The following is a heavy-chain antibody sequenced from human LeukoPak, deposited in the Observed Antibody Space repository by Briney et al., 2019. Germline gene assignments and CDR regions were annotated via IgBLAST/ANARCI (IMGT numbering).Heavy chain of an antibody. J-gene: IGHJ6*03. CDR1: GDSMSDSY. V-gene: IGHV4-4*07. D-gene: IGHD2-8*01. Sequence: SDTLSLTCTVSGDSMSDSYWRWIRQPAGKGLEWIGRIYASGSTNYNPSLKRRVTLSVDTSSNPFSLTLSSVTAADTAVYHCARDIRSHNGPGGYYYYYMDVWGEGTTVTVSS. CDR3: ARDIRSHNGPGGYYYYYMDV. CDR2: IYASGST.